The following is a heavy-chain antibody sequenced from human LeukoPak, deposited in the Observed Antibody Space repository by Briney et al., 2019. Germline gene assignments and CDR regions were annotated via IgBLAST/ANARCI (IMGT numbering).Heavy chain of an antibody. V-gene: IGHV3-74*01. Sequence: PGGSLRLSCAASGFTFSSYWMHWVRQAPGKGLVWVSRINSDGSSTTYADSVKGRFTISRDNAKNTLYLQMNSLRAEDTTFYYCVRDDYYDGSGYGTFEYWGQGALVTVSS. D-gene: IGHD3-22*01. CDR2: INSDGSST. CDR3: VRDDYYDGSGYGTFEY. J-gene: IGHJ4*02. CDR1: GFTFSSYW.